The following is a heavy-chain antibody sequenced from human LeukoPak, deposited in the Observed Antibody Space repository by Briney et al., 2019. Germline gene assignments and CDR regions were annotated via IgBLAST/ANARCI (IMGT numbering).Heavy chain of an antibody. D-gene: IGHD3-22*01. CDR2: IYPGDSDT. V-gene: IGHV5-51*01. Sequence: KTGESLKISCKGSGYNFTSYWIGWVRQMPGKGLEWMGIIYPGDSDTRYSPSFQGQVTISADKSISTAYLQWSSLKASDTAMYYCARPTYYYDSSGYLDAFDIWGQGTMVTVSS. CDR3: ARPTYYYDSSGYLDAFDI. CDR1: GYNFTSYW. J-gene: IGHJ3*02.